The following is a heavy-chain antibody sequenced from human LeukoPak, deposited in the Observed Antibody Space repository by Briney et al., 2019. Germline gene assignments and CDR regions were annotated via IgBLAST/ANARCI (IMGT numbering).Heavy chain of an antibody. CDR2: IGWDGGRT. D-gene: IGHD1-1*01. Sequence: GGSLRLSCAASGFTFADYTMHWVRQAPGKGLEWVPLIGWDGGRTYYADSVKGRFTISRDNSKNSLYLQMNSLRTEDTALYYCAKDMRTGYPYYYYALDVWGQGTTVTVSS. CDR3: AKDMRTGYPYYYYALDV. J-gene: IGHJ6*02. V-gene: IGHV3-43*01. CDR1: GFTFADYT.